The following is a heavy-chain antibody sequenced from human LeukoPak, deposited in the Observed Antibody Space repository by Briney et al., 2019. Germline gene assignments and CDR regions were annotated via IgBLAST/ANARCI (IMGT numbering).Heavy chain of an antibody. V-gene: IGHV1-8*03. J-gene: IGHJ4*02. D-gene: IGHD6-19*01. CDR3: ARDRVGVGGNGWEN. CDR2: MNPNSGNT. CDR1: GYTFTNSY. Sequence: ASVKVSCKASGYTFTNSYIHWVRQAPGQGLEWMGWMNPNSGNTGYAQKFQGSVTITRNISITTAYMELSSLRSEDTAVYYCARDRVGVGGNGWENWGQGTLVTVSS.